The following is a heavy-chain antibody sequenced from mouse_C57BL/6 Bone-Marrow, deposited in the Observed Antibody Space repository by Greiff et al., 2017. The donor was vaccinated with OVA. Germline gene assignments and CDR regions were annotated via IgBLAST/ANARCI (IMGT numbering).Heavy chain of an antibody. V-gene: IGHV1-55*01. J-gene: IGHJ2*01. CDR1: GYTFTSYW. Sequence: VQLQQLGAELVKPGASVKMSCKASGYTFTSYWITWVKQRPGQGLEWIGDLYPGSGSTNYNEKFKSKATLTVDTSSSTAYMQLNSLTSEDAAVYYCAREIGYDEGDYWGQGTTLTVSS. D-gene: IGHD2-2*01. CDR3: AREIGYDEGDY. CDR2: LYPGSGST.